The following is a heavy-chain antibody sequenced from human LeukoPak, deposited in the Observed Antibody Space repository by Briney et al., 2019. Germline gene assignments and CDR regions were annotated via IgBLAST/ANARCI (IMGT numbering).Heavy chain of an antibody. CDR3: ARVKEDGDYFLDAFDI. V-gene: IGHV4-30-2*01. J-gene: IGHJ3*02. CDR2: IYHSGST. Sequence: SETLSLTCAVAGGSISSGGYSWSCIRQPPGKGLECIGYIYHSGSTYYNPSLKSRVTISVDRSKHQFSLKLSSVTAADTAVYYCARVKEDGDYFLDAFDISGQGTMVTVSS. CDR1: GGSISSGGYS. D-gene: IGHD4-17*01.